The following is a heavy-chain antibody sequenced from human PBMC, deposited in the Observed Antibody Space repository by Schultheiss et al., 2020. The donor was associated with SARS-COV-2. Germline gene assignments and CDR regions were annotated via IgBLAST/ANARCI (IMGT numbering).Heavy chain of an antibody. CDR1: GGSFSGYY. V-gene: IGHV4-34*09. Sequence: SETLSLTCAVYGGSFSGYYWSWIRQPPGKGLEWIGSIYYSGSTYYNPSLKSRVTISVDTSKNQFSLKLSSVTAADTAVYYCARVGYCSGGSCYGVGYWGQGTLVTVSS. CDR2: IYYSGST. CDR3: ARVGYCSGGSCYGVGY. D-gene: IGHD2-15*01. J-gene: IGHJ4*02.